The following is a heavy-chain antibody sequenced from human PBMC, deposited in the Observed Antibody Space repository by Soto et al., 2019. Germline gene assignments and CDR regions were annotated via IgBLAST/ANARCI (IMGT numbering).Heavy chain of an antibody. J-gene: IGHJ4*02. CDR1: NYSISSGYY. V-gene: IGHV4-38-2*01. CDR3: ARGKGHSNPFDI. D-gene: IGHD4-4*01. CDR2: VYQSVST. Sequence: PSETLSLTCAVSNYSISSGYYWAWIRQSPGKGLEWIGSVYQSVSTYYNPSLESRVSILVDISENHFSPRLNSVTAADTAVYFCARGKGHSNPFDIWGQGILVTVSS.